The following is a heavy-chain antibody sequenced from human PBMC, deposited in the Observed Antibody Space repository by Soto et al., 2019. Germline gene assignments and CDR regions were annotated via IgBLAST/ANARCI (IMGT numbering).Heavy chain of an antibody. CDR2: ISGSGGST. CDR1: GFTFSSYA. Sequence: GGSLRLSCAASGFTFSSYAMSWVRQAPGKGLEWVSAISGSGGSTYYADSVKGRFTISRDNSKNTLYLQMNSLRAEDTAVYYCAKRCYYGPPPSRYYFDYWGQGTLVTVS. CDR3: AKRCYYGPPPSRYYFDY. V-gene: IGHV3-23*01. D-gene: IGHD3-22*01. J-gene: IGHJ4*02.